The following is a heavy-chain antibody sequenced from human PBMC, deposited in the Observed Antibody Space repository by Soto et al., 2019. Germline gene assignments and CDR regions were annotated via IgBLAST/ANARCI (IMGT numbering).Heavy chain of an antibody. CDR3: ARAMRGFNYYYGMDV. V-gene: IGHV4-34*01. CDR2: INHSGST. Sequence: SETLSLTCAVYGGSFSVYYWSWIRHPPGKGLEWIGEINHSGSTNYNPSLKSRVTISVDTSKNQFSLKLSSVTAADTAVYYCARAMRGFNYYYGMDVWGQGTTVTVSS. CDR1: GGSFSVYY. J-gene: IGHJ6*02. D-gene: IGHD3-10*01.